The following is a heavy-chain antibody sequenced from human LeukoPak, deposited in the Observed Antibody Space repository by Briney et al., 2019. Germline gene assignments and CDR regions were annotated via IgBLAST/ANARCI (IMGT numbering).Heavy chain of an antibody. CDR1: GGSFTTYY. CDR2: FHHSGKI. Sequence: PSETLSLTCAVFGGSFTTYYWTWIRQPPGKGLEWIGEFHHSGKINYKLSLRSRVTISLDTSKNQFSLNLSSVTAADTAVYYCARGLSSGWVDFWGQGTLVTVSS. V-gene: IGHV4-34*01. D-gene: IGHD6-19*01. J-gene: IGHJ4*02. CDR3: ARGLSSGWVDF.